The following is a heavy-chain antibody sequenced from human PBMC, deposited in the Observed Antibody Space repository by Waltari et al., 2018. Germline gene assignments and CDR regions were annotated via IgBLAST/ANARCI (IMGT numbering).Heavy chain of an antibody. V-gene: IGHV4-34*01. CDR1: GGSFSGYY. D-gene: IGHD3-22*01. CDR3: AREGGYYDSSGYYVPDAFDI. J-gene: IGHJ3*02. Sequence: QVQLQQWGAGLLKPSETLSLTCAVYGGSFSGYYWSWIRQPPGKGLEWIGEINHSGSTNCNPSLKSRVTISVDTSKNQFSLKLSSVTAADTAVYYCAREGGYYDSSGYYVPDAFDIWGQGTMVTVSS. CDR2: INHSGST.